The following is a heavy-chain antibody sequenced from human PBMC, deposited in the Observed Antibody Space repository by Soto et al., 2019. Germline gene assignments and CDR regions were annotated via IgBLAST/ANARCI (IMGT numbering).Heavy chain of an antibody. D-gene: IGHD2-15*01. Sequence: EVQLLESGGDLVQPGGSLRLSCATSGFTFSTYGMSWVRQAPGKGLQWVSGIEGNGRTTSYVDSVKGRFTISRDNFRNTLYLQMNSLTAKDTAIYYCAKSLFGGHFWGQGTLVTVSS. J-gene: IGHJ4*02. CDR3: AKSLFGGHF. V-gene: IGHV3-23*01. CDR2: IEGNGRTT. CDR1: GFTFSTYG.